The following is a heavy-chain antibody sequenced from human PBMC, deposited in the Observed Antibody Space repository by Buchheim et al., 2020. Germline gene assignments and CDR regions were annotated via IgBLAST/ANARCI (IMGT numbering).Heavy chain of an antibody. D-gene: IGHD4-17*01. V-gene: IGHV1-18*04. CDR1: GYTFTSYG. CDR3: ARGSPYDYGDYDILEVYVPPDY. CDR2: ISAYNGNT. Sequence: QVQLVQSGAEVKKPGASVKVSCKASGYTFTSYGISWVRQAPGQGLEWMGWISAYNGNTNYAQKLQGRVTMTTDTSTSTAYMELRSMRSDDTAVYYCARGSPYDYGDYDILEVYVPPDYWGQGTL. J-gene: IGHJ4*02.